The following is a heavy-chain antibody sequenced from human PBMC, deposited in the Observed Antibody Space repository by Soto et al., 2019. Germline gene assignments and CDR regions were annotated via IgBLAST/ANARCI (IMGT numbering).Heavy chain of an antibody. Sequence: GALVKVSCKASGYTFTGYYMHWVRQAPGQGLEWMGWINPNSGGTNYAQKFQGWVTMTRDTSISTAYMELSRLRSDDTAVYYCARGAENYYYMDVWGKGTTVTVSS. CDR1: GYTFTGYY. CDR2: INPNSGGT. CDR3: ARGAENYYYMDV. V-gene: IGHV1-2*04. J-gene: IGHJ6*03.